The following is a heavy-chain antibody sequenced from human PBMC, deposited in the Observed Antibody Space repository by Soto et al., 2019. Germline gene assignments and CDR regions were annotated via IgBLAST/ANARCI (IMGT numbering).Heavy chain of an antibody. V-gene: IGHV4-59*01. CDR1: GGSISNFY. Sequence: ETLSLTCTVSGGSISNFYWSWIRQPPGKGLEWIGYISYSGNTNYNPSLKSRVSISVDTSKNQFSLHLTSVTAADTAVYYCARAPMVLTRSYFGSWGQGPPVTVSS. CDR2: ISYSGNT. CDR3: ARAPMVLTRSYFGS. D-gene: IGHD2-8*01. J-gene: IGHJ4*02.